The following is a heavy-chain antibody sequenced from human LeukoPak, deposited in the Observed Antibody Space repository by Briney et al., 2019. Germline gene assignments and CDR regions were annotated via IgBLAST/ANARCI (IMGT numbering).Heavy chain of an antibody. J-gene: IGHJ4*02. CDR2: ITTSSSTV. Sequence: AGGSLRLSCAASGFTFSSYSMNWVRQAPGKGLEWISYITTSSSTVYYADSVKGRFTISRDNAGNSLYLQMNSLRAEDTAVYYCARDLGYYHGSGSHFPLQYWGPGTRVTVSA. V-gene: IGHV3-48*01. CDR1: GFTFSSYS. CDR3: ARDLGYYHGSGSHFPLQY. D-gene: IGHD3-10*01.